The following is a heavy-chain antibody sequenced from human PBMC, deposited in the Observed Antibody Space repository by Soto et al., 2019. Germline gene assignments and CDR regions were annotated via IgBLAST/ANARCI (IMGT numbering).Heavy chain of an antibody. D-gene: IGHD1-1*01. CDR2: MNPNSATT. Sequence: ASVKVSCKASGYTFTSYDVNWVRQATGQGLEWMGWMNPNSATTGYAQNFQGRVTMTRDTSISTAYMELSSLRSEDTAVYYCARGDNNYFLDFGGRGKMVTV. V-gene: IGHV1-8*01. CDR1: GYTFTSYD. CDR3: ARGDNNYFLDF. J-gene: IGHJ3*01.